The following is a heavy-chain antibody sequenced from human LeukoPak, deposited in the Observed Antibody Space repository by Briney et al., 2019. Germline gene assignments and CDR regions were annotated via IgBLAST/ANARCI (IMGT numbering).Heavy chain of an antibody. D-gene: IGHD1-26*01. Sequence: ASVKVSCKASGYTFTSYGISWVRQAPGQGLEWMGWITTYNGNTNYAQRIQDRVTMTTDTSTSTAYMELRSLRSDDTAVYYCARTYIADSGGYSAFDYWGQGTLVTVS. CDR1: GYTFTSYG. CDR3: ARTYIADSGGYSAFDY. CDR2: ITTYNGNT. J-gene: IGHJ4*02. V-gene: IGHV1-18*01.